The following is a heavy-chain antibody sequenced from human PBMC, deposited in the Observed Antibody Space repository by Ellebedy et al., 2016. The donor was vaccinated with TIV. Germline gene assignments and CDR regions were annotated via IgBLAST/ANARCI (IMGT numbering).Heavy chain of an antibody. CDR3: VRDLTNPVTGDY. CDR1: GYSFTGYY. J-gene: IGHJ4*02. Sequence: AASVKVSCKTSGYSFTGYYIHWVRQAPGQGPEWVGWINPDNGVTVYEQKLQGRVIITGDTSSSTVYMELSSLRSDDTAIYYCVRDLTNPVTGDYWGQGTLVFVSS. V-gene: IGHV1-2*02. CDR2: INPDNGVT. D-gene: IGHD4-11*01.